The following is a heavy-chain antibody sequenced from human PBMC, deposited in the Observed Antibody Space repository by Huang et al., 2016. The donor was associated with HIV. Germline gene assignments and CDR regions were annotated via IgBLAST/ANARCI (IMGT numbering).Heavy chain of an antibody. CDR3: AREVMITFGGPFDP. D-gene: IGHD3-16*01. Sequence: QVQLQQWGAGLLKPSETLSLTCAVYGGSFSGYSWNWRRQSQGKGLEWIGQINHRGSTDYKPSLKSRVTISMDTSKNQFSLKGNSGTAADTAIYYCAREVMITFGGPFDPWGHGNLVTVSS. CDR1: GGSFSGYS. V-gene: IGHV4-34*01. CDR2: INHRGST. J-gene: IGHJ5*02.